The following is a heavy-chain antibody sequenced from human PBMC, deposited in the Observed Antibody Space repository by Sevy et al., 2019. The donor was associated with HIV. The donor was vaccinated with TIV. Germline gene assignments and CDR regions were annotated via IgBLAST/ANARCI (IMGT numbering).Heavy chain of an antibody. V-gene: IGHV4-39*01. D-gene: IGHD2-2*02. CDR2: IYYSGST. Sequence: SETLSLTCTVSGGSISSSSYYWGWIRQPPGKGLEWIGSIYYSGSTYYNPSLKSRVTISVDTSKNQFSLKLSSVTAADTAVYYCARSPIVVPAAIPRFFDYWGQGTLVTVSS. J-gene: IGHJ4*02. CDR3: ARSPIVVPAAIPRFFDY. CDR1: GGSISSSSYY.